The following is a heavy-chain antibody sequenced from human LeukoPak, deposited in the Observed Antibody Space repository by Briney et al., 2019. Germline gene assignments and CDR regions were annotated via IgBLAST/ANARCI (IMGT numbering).Heavy chain of an antibody. V-gene: IGHV4-59*01. D-gene: IGHD3-3*01. Sequence: SETLSPTCTVSGGSIKSYYWSWIRQPPGKGLEWIGYIYYSGSTNYNPSLKSRITISLDTSKNQFSLRLSSVTAADTAVYYCARVGLWSGYYYYGMDVWGQGTTVTVSS. CDR3: ARVGLWSGYYYYGMDV. CDR1: GGSIKSYY. CDR2: IYYSGST. J-gene: IGHJ6*02.